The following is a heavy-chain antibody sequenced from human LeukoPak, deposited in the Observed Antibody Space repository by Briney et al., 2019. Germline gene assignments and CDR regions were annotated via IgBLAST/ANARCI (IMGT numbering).Heavy chain of an antibody. CDR1: GLKFSDAW. D-gene: IGHD3-9*01. J-gene: IGHJ4*02. CDR3: THETQFAWLFFFFDF. V-gene: IGHV3-15*01. CDR2: IKSKGAGGTT. Sequence: GGSLRLSCAVSGLKFSDAWMSWVRQAPGKGLEWVGRIKSKGAGGTTEYAAPVKGRFIISRDDSKNMVYLEMNSLKTEDTAVYCCTHETQFAWLFFFFDFWGRGTLVTVSS.